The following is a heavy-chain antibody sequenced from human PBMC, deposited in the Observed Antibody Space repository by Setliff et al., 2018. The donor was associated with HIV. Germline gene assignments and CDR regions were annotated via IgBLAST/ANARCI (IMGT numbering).Heavy chain of an antibody. CDR3: AGLSDFLDY. D-gene: IGHD2-21*01. J-gene: IGHJ4*02. CDR2: INHSGTA. Sequence: SESLSLTCAVYGGSLSSSYWTWIRQAPGKGLEWIGEINHSGTANYNPSLKSRVTMSLDRSKRQFSLKLTSLTAADTAVYYCAGLSDFLDYWGLGNLVTVSS. CDR1: GGSLSSSY. V-gene: IGHV4-34*01.